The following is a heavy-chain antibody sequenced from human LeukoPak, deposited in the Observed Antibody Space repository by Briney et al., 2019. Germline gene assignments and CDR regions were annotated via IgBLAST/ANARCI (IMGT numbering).Heavy chain of an antibody. V-gene: IGHV3-15*05. CDR1: GFTFSNAW. Sequence: PGGSLRLSCAASGFTFSNAWMSWVRQAPGKGLEWVGRIKSKTDGGTTDYAAPVKGRFTISRDNANNSLYLQIHSLRAEDTALYHCARVPDPHMYYYYYMDVWGKGTTVTISS. CDR2: IKSKTDGGTT. CDR3: ARVPDPHMYYYYYMDV. J-gene: IGHJ6*03. D-gene: IGHD2-21*01.